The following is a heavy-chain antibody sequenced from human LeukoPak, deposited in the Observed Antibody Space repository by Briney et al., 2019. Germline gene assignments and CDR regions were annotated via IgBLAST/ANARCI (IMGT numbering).Heavy chain of an antibody. D-gene: IGHD2-21*02. CDR2: ISWNSGSI. CDR3: AKGRLPDY. Sequence: GGSLRLSCAASGFTFDDYAMHWVRQAPGKGLEWVSGISWNSGSIGYADSVKGRFTISRDNSKNTLYLQMNSLRAEDTAVYYCAKGRLPDYWGQGTLVTVSS. J-gene: IGHJ4*02. CDR1: GFTFDDYA. V-gene: IGHV3-9*01.